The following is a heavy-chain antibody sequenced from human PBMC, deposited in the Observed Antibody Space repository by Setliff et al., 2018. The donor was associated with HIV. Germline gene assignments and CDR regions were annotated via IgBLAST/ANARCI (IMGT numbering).Heavy chain of an antibody. CDR2: INHSGST. D-gene: IGHD6-19*01. Sequence: KPSETLSLTCTASGGSISSDTHYWGWIRQPPGKGLEWIGEINHSGSTNYNPSLKSRVTISVDTSKNQFSLKLSSVTAADTAVYYCAAGIAVAGTDYYYYGMDVWGQGTTVTVSS. J-gene: IGHJ6*02. CDR1: GGSISSDTHY. CDR3: AAGIAVAGTDYYYYGMDV. V-gene: IGHV4-39*07.